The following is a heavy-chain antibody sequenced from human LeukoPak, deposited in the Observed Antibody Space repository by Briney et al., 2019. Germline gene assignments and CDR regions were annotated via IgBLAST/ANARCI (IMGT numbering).Heavy chain of an antibody. CDR1: GFTFNDYG. D-gene: IGHD3-10*01. CDR2: VKYDGSEK. CDR3: ARGRHFGSGTHYMAFYSDS. V-gene: IGHV3-7*04. Sequence: GGSLRLSCAASGFTFNDYGMNWVRQAPGKGLEWVANVKYDGSEKYYVDSVKGRFTISRDNAKNSLYLQMNSLRAEDTAVYYCARGRHFGSGTHYMAFYSDSWGQGTLVTVSS. J-gene: IGHJ4*02.